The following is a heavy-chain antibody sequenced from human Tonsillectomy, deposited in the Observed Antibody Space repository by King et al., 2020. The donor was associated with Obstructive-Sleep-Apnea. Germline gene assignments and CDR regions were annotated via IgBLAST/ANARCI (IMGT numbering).Heavy chain of an antibody. J-gene: IGHJ4*02. V-gene: IGHV3-23*04. CDR1: GITFSSYG. Sequence: VQLVESGGGLVQPGGSLRLSCAASGITFSSYGMSWVRQAPGKGLEWGSGISGSGGTTYYADSVKGRFTISRDNSRNTLYLQMNGLRAEDTAVYYCAKEGSWNEDFDYWGQGTLVTVSS. D-gene: IGHD1-1*01. CDR2: ISGSGGTT. CDR3: AKEGSWNEDFDY.